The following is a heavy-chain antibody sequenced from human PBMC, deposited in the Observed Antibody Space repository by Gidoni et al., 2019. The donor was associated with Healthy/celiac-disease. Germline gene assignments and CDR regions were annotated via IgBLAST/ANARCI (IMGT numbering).Heavy chain of an antibody. CDR1: GFTFSDYY. CDR2: ISSSGSTI. D-gene: IGHD6-19*01. Sequence: QVQLVESGGGLVKPGGSLRLSCAASGFTFSDYYMSWIRQAPGKGLGLVSYISSSGSTIYYADSVKGRFTISRDNAKNSLYLQMNSLRAEDTAVYYCARGSNPGYSSGWYLNYYYYYGMDVWGQGTTVTVSS. CDR3: ARGSNPGYSSGWYLNYYYYYGMDV. V-gene: IGHV3-11*01. J-gene: IGHJ6*02.